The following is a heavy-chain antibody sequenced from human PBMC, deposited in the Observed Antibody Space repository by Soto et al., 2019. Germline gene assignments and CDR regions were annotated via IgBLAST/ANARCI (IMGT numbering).Heavy chain of an antibody. CDR1: GFTFSSYA. J-gene: IGHJ4*02. CDR3: AKVPLDSSGYYYFDY. D-gene: IGHD3-22*01. CDR2: ISGSGGST. Sequence: GGSLSLSCAASGFTFSSYAMSWVRQAPGKGLEWVSAISGSGGSTYYADSVKGRFTISRDNSKNTLYLQMNSLRAEDTAVYYCAKVPLDSSGYYYFDYWGQGTLVTVSS. V-gene: IGHV3-23*01.